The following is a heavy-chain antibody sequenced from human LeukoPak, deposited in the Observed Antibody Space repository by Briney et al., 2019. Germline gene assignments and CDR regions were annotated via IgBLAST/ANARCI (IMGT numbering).Heavy chain of an antibody. Sequence: GGSLRLSCAASGFPFNDYGMHWVRQAPGKGLEWVAVIWFDGSEKYYADSVKGRFTISRDNSKNTLYLQMDCLRAEDTAVYYCAKEGSRSWFEYFQHWGQGTLVTVSS. CDR2: IWFDGSEK. J-gene: IGHJ1*01. V-gene: IGHV3-33*06. CDR3: AKEGSRSWFEYFQH. CDR1: GFPFNDYG. D-gene: IGHD6-13*01.